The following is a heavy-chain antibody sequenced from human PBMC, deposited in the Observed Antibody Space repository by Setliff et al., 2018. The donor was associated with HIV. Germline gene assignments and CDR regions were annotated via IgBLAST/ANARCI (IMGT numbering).Heavy chain of an antibody. Sequence: GESLKISCAASGFIFSRYWMNWVRQAPGKGLEWLASIKEDGSEEYYVDSVKGRFTISRDNTKNSLYLQRNSLRAEDTAVYYCAAQDMAAAVDYWGQGTLVTVSS. V-gene: IGHV3-7*01. CDR2: IKEDGSEE. CDR1: GFIFSRYW. J-gene: IGHJ4*02. CDR3: AAQDMAAAVDY. D-gene: IGHD6-13*01.